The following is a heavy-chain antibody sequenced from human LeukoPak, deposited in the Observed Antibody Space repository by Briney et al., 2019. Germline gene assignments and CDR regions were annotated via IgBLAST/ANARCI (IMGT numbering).Heavy chain of an antibody. CDR1: GYTFTNYT. V-gene: IGHV1-3*01. CDR2: INAGNANT. CDR3: ARGIMSGRVYTD. J-gene: IGHJ4*02. Sequence: GASVNVSCTASGYTFTNYTIHWVRQASGQRLEWMGWINAGNANTKYSQKFQGRVTITRDTSASTAYMELSSLRSEDTAVYYCARGIMSGRVYTDWGQGTLVTVSS. D-gene: IGHD3-16*01.